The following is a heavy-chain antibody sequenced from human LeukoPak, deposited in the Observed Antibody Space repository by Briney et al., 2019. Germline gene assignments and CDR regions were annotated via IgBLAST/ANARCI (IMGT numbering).Heavy chain of an antibody. J-gene: IGHJ4*02. CDR3: ASAPDSGSFF. D-gene: IGHD1-26*01. V-gene: IGHV3-74*01. CDR1: GFTFSSYW. Sequence: GGSLRLSCAASGFTFSSYWMHWVRQAPGKGLVWVSRINSDGSSTSYADSVKGRFTTSRDNATNTLYLQMNSLRAEDTAVYYCASAPDSGSFFWGQGTLVTVSS. CDR2: INSDGSST.